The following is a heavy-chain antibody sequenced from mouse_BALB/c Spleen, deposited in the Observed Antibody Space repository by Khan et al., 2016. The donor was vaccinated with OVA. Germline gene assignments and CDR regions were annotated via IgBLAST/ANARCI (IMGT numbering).Heavy chain of an antibody. CDR2: IWTGGGT. D-gene: IGHD2-14*01. V-gene: IGHV2-9-2*01. CDR1: GFSLTSYD. Sequence: QVQLKESGPGLVAPSQSLSITCTVSGFSLTSYDISWIRQPPGKGLEWLGVIWTGGGTNYNSAFMSRLSISKDNSKSQVFLKMNSLQTDDTAISYSVRDAYYRFYAMDYWGQGTSVTVSS. CDR3: VRDAYYRFYAMDY. J-gene: IGHJ4*01.